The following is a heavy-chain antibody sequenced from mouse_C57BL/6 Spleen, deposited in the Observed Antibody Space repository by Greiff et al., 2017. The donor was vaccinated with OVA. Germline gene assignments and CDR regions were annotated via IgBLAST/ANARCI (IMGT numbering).Heavy chain of an antibody. D-gene: IGHD1-1*01. V-gene: IGHV1-75*01. Sequence: QVQLQQSGPELVKPGASVKLSCKASGYTFTDYYINWVKQRPGQGLEWIGWIFPGSGSTYYNEKFKGKATLTVDKSSSTAYMLLSSLTSEDSAVYFCASGDYYGSRGDYWGQGTTLTVSS. J-gene: IGHJ2*01. CDR3: ASGDYYGSRGDY. CDR1: GYTFTDYY. CDR2: IFPGSGST.